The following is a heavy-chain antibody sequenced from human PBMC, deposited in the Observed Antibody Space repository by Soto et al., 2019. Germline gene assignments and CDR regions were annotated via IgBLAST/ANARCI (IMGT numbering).Heavy chain of an antibody. CDR1: GGSISSSNW. Sequence: QVQLQESGPGLVKPSGTLSLTCAVSGGSISSSNWWSWVRQPPGKGLEWIGEINHSGSTNYNPSLTSRITISVAKSKNQFSLKRSSVTAAATALYYCARVWTTVTNWFDPWGQGTLVTVSS. CDR2: INHSGST. J-gene: IGHJ5*02. V-gene: IGHV4-4*02. CDR3: ARVWTTVTNWFDP. D-gene: IGHD4-17*01.